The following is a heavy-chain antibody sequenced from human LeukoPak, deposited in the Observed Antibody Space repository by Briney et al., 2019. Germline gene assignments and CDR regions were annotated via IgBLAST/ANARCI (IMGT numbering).Heavy chain of an antibody. J-gene: IGHJ4*02. D-gene: IGHD3-22*01. V-gene: IGHV4-38-2*01. CDR1: GYSISNGYY. Sequence: KTSETLSLTCAVSGYSISNGYYWGWIRQPPGKGLEWIGTIYHTGTTYYNPSLKSRVTISVETSKSQLSLKVSSVTATDTAVYYCALTGGSSGYFFPEKFDYWGQGTLVTVSS. CDR2: IYHTGTT. CDR3: ALTGGSSGYFFPEKFDY.